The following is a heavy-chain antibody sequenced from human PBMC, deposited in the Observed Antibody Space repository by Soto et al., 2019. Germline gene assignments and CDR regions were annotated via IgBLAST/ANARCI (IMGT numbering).Heavy chain of an antibody. CDR3: VVEMATIIDY. CDR1: GFIFSTFA. CDR2: ITGSGREG. Sequence: LRLSCEAAGFIFSTFAISWVRQAPGKGLEWVARITGSGREGYYADSVRGRFTISRDNAKNTLYLQMNSLRAEDTAVYYCVVEMATIIDYWGQGTLVTVS. V-gene: IGHV3-23*01. J-gene: IGHJ4*02. D-gene: IGHD5-12*01.